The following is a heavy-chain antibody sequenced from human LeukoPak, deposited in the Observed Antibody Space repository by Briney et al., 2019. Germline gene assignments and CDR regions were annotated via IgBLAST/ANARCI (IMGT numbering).Heavy chain of an antibody. J-gene: IGHJ4*02. D-gene: IGHD5-12*01. CDR3: ARVRRRSSAYDYSDY. CDR1: GFTFSGYS. Sequence: GGSLRLSCAASGFTFSGYSMNWVRQAPGNGLEWVSALSSSSTYIYYVDSVKGRFTISRDNAKNSLYLQMNSLRAGDTAIYFCARVRRRSSAYDYSDYWGQGTLVTVSA. V-gene: IGHV3-21*06. CDR2: LSSSSTYI.